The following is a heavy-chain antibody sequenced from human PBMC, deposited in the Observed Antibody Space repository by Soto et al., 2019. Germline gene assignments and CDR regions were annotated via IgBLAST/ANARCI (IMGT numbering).Heavy chain of an antibody. Sequence: TLSLTCAVSGGSISSGGYYWSWIRQHPGKGLEWIGFIYYSGSTYYNPSLKSRVTISVDTSKNQFSLKLNSVTAADTAVYYCARGVPYSNYYFDYWGQGTLVTVSS. V-gene: IGHV4-31*11. CDR1: GGSISSGGYY. D-gene: IGHD4-4*01. CDR3: ARGVPYSNYYFDY. J-gene: IGHJ4*02. CDR2: IYYSGST.